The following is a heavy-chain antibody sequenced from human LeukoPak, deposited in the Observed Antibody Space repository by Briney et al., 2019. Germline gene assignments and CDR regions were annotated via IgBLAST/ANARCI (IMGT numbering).Heavy chain of an antibody. CDR1: GGTFSRHT. D-gene: IGHD1-14*01. CDR2: ITPMFGTS. J-gene: IGHJ1*01. V-gene: IGHV1-69*13. Sequence: ASVKVSCKASGGTFSRHTISWVRQSPGQGLEWMGGITPMFGTSNYAQKSRGRVTITADESTSTAYVELSSLRSEDTAVYYCARDSSEFRSLLFHWGQGTLVTVSS. CDR3: ARDSSEFRSLLFH.